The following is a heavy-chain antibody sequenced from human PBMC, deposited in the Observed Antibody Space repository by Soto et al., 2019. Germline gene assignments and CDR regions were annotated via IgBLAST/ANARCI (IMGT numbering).Heavy chain of an antibody. CDR2: ISGSGGST. J-gene: IGHJ6*03. CDR1: GFTFSSYA. Sequence: GGSLRLSCAASGFTFSSYAMSWVRQAPGKGLEWVSAISGSGGSTYYADSVKGRFTISRDNSKNTLYLQMNSLRAEEKAVYYCAKVTYYDFWSGYYSAYYYYYMDVWGKGTTVTVSS. CDR3: AKVTYYDFWSGYYSAYYYYYMDV. D-gene: IGHD3-3*01. V-gene: IGHV3-23*01.